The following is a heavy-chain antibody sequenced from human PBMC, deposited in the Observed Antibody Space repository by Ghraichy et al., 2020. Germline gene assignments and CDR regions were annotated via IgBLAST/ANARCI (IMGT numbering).Heavy chain of an antibody. CDR3: ARARFWKRDYYYYMDV. CDR2: IIPILGIA. V-gene: IGHV1-69*02. J-gene: IGHJ6*03. D-gene: IGHD3-3*01. Sequence: SVKVSCKASGGTFSSYTISWVRQAPGQGLEWMGRIIPILGIANYAQKFQGRVTITADKSTSTAYMELSSLRSEDTAVYYCARARFWKRDYYYYMDVWGKGTTVTVSS. CDR1: GGTFSSYT.